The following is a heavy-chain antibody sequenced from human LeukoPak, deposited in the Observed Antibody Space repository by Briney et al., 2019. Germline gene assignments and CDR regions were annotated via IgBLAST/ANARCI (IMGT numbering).Heavy chain of an antibody. D-gene: IGHD5-12*01. CDR3: ARGPSGYHNT. V-gene: IGHV3-21*01. CDR2: ISSGSTYR. Sequence: PGGSLRLSCAASGFTFSSYSMNWVRQAPGKGLEWVSSISSGSTYRYYADSVKGRFTISRDNSKNTLYLQMNSLRAEDTAVYYCARGPSGYHNTGGQGTLVTVSS. J-gene: IGHJ4*02. CDR1: GFTFSSYS.